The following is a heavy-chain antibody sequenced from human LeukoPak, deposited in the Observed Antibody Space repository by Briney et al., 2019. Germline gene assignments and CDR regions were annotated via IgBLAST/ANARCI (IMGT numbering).Heavy chain of an antibody. D-gene: IGHD6-13*01. CDR1: GGSFSGYY. J-gene: IGHJ4*02. V-gene: IGHV4-34*01. CDR2: INHSGST. CDR3: ARGRSYSSSWYLVY. Sequence: SETLSLTCAVYGGSFSGYYWSWIRQPPGKGLEWIGEINHSGSTNYNPSLKSRATISVDTSKNQFSLKLSSVTAADTAVYYCARGRSYSSSWYLVYWGQGTLVTVSS.